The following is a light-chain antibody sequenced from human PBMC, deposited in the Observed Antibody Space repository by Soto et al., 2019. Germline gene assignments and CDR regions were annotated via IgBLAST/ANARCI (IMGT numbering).Light chain of an antibody. CDR2: KAS. J-gene: IGKJ3*01. CDR1: QSISSW. CDR3: QQYNSYLFT. V-gene: IGKV1-5*03. Sequence: DIQMTQSPSTLSASVGDRVTITCRASQSISSWLAWYQQKPGKAPKLLIYKASSLESGVPSRFSGSGSGTEFTLTISSLQPDDFATYYCQQYNSYLFTFGSGSKVDIK.